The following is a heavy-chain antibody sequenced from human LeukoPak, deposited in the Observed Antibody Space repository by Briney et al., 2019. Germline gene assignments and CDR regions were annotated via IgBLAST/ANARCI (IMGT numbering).Heavy chain of an antibody. CDR1: GGSISSGGYY. V-gene: IGHV4-31*03. D-gene: IGHD2-15*01. CDR2: IYYSGST. J-gene: IGHJ6*02. CDR3: ARDSVVAPTNYYYYGMDV. Sequence: SETLPLTCTVSGGSISSGGYYWSWIRQHPGKGLEWIGYIYYSGSTYYNPSLKSRVTISVDTSKNQFSLKLSSVTAADTAVYYCARDSVVAPTNYYYYGMDVWGQGTTVTVSS.